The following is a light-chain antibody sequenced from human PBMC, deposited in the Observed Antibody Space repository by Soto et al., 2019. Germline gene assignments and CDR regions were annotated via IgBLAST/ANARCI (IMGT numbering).Light chain of an antibody. CDR3: QQYGSSPPVT. CDR2: GAS. V-gene: IGKV3-20*01. J-gene: IGKJ3*01. CDR1: QSVSSSY. Sequence: EIVLTQSPGTLSLSPGERATLSCRASQSVSSSYLAWYQQKPGQAPRLLIYGASSRATGIPDRFSGSGSGTAVTLTISRLEPEDFAVYYWQQYGSSPPVTFGPGTKVDIK.